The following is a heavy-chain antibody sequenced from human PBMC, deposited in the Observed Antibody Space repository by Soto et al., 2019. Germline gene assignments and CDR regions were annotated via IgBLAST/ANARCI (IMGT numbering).Heavy chain of an antibody. CDR3: ARVKGLHGMGV. CDR2: IYYSGST. J-gene: IGHJ6*02. Sequence: SSETLSLTCAVSGGSLSSYYWSWIRQPPGKGLEWIGYIYYSGSTNYNPSLKSRVTVSVDTSKNQFSLKLSSVTAADTAVYYCARVKGLHGMGVWGQGTTVTVSS. CDR1: GGSLSSYY. V-gene: IGHV4-59*01.